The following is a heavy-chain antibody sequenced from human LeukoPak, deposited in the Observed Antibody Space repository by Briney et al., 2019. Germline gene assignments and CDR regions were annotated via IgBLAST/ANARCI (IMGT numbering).Heavy chain of an antibody. D-gene: IGHD2-15*01. V-gene: IGHV1-3*01. CDR3: ARGRGTSGSNRDFYYYYYMDV. CDR2: MNAGNGNT. J-gene: IGHJ6*03. CDR1: GYIFTDYA. Sequence: ASVKVSCKASGYIFTDYAIHWLPQAPGQRPEWMGWMNAGNGNTKYSQKFQGRITLIRDTSAATAYMELSSLRHDDLAVYYCARGRGTSGSNRDFYYYYYMDVWGKGTTVTVSS.